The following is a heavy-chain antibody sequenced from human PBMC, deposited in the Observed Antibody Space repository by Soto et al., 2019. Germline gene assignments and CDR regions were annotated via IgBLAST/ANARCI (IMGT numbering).Heavy chain of an antibody. J-gene: IGHJ3*02. CDR1: GFNFSNYY. D-gene: IGHD5-18*01. V-gene: IGHV3-11*06. Sequence: PGGSLRLSCAASGFNFSNYYMAWVRQTPEKGLEWISYISSRASYTKYADSAEGRFTVSRDNANGSLYLQMNSLTVEDTGIYYCAKVAWADTAMVHAAAFDIWGQGTMVTVSS. CDR2: ISSRAS. CDR3: AKVAWADTAMVHAAAFDI.